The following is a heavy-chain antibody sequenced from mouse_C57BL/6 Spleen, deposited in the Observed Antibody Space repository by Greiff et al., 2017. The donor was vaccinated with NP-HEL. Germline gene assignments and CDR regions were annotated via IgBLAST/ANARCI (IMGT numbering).Heavy chain of an antibody. D-gene: IGHD2-5*01. V-gene: IGHV5-6*01. Sequence: EVQVVESGGDLVKPGGSLKLSCAASGFTFSSYGMSWVRQTPDKRLEWVATISSGGSYTYYPDSVKGRFTISRDNAKNTLYLQMSSLKSEDTAMYYCARHPSYSNYEAMDYWGQGTSVTVSS. CDR1: GFTFSSYG. CDR3: ARHPSYSNYEAMDY. CDR2: ISSGGSYT. J-gene: IGHJ4*01.